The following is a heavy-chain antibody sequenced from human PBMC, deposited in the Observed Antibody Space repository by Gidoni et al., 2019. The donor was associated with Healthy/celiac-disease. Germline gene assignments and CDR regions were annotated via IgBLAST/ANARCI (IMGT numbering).Heavy chain of an antibody. J-gene: IGHJ6*02. Sequence: QVHLPHSGPGLVKPSHTLSLTSATPGHCVSSNSAAWYWIRQSPSRGLEWLARTYYRSKWYNEYAVTVKSRITINPGTAKNQFSLQLNSVTHEDKAVYYCARDIHYYGMDVWGQGTTVTVSS. V-gene: IGHV6-1*01. CDR2: TYYRSKWYN. CDR1: GHCVSSNSAA. D-gene: IGHD2-21*01. CDR3: ARDIHYYGMDV.